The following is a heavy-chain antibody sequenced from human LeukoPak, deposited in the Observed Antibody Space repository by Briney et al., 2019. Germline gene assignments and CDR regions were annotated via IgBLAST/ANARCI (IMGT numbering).Heavy chain of an antibody. CDR1: GGSFSGYY. Sequence: PSETLSLTCAVYGGSFSGYYWSWIRQPPGKGLEWIGEINHSGSTNYNPSLKSRVTMSVDTSKNQFSLKLSSVTAADTAVYYCARVVASFDYFDYWGQGTLVTVSS. D-gene: IGHD2-15*01. CDR2: INHSGST. CDR3: ARVVASFDYFDY. V-gene: IGHV4-34*01. J-gene: IGHJ4*02.